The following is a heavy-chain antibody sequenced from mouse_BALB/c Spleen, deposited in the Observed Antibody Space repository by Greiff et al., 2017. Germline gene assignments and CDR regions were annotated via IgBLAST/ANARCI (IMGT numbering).Heavy chain of an antibody. CDR1: GFSLTGYG. D-gene: IGHD6-1*01. Sequence: QVQLQQSGPGLVAPSQSLSISCTASGFSLTGYGVNWVRQPPGKGLEWLGMIWGDGSTDYNSAIKSRLSISKDNSKSQVFLKMNSLQTDDTARYYCDRDEEVASRTMDYWGQGTSVTVSS. V-gene: IGHV2-6-7*01. CDR3: DRDEEVASRTMDY. CDR2: IWGDGST. J-gene: IGHJ4*01.